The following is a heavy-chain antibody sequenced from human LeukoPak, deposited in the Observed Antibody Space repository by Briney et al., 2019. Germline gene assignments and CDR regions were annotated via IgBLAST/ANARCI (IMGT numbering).Heavy chain of an antibody. V-gene: IGHV1-2*02. CDR3: ARDVGYSYKIESDY. D-gene: IGHD5-18*01. CDR1: GYTFTGYY. Sequence: GASVKVSCKASGYTFTGYYMHWVRQAPGQGLEWMGWINPNSGGTNYAQKFQGRVTMTRDTSISTAYMELSWLRSDATAEYYCARDVGYSYKIESDYWGQGTLVTVSS. J-gene: IGHJ4*02. CDR2: INPNSGGT.